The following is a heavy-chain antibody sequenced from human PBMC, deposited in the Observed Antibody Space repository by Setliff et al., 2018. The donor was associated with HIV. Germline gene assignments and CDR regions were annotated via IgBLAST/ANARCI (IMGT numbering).Heavy chain of an antibody. D-gene: IGHD2-8*01. V-gene: IGHV1-2*06. Sequence: ASVKVSCKASGYTFTGYFIHWVRQAPGQGLEWMGRINPNSGGTNYAQKSQGRVTTTRDTSISTAHMELSRLRSDDTAVYYCATKVHCTNGVCLDAFDTWGQGTMVT. CDR3: ATKVHCTNGVCLDAFDT. CDR2: INPNSGGT. CDR1: GYTFTGYF. J-gene: IGHJ3*02.